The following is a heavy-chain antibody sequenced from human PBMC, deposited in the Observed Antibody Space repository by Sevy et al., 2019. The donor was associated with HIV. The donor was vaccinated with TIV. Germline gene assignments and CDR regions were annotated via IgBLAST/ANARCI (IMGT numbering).Heavy chain of an antibody. V-gene: IGHV1-2*02. CDR2: INPNSGST. CDR1: GYTFTGHY. J-gene: IGHJ3*02. Sequence: ASVKVSCKASGYTFTGHYMHWVRQAPGQGLEWMGWINPNSGSTDYAQKFQGRVTLTRDTSISTAYLELSRLTSDDTAVYYCARVFPYCSGGSCCSPYDAFDIWGQGTMVTVSS. CDR3: ARVFPYCSGGSCCSPYDAFDI. D-gene: IGHD2-15*01.